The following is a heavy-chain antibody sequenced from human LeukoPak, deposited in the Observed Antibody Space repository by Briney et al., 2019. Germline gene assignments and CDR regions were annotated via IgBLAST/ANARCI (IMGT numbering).Heavy chain of an antibody. CDR3: ARHKTYSSSWYEAEYFQH. D-gene: IGHD6-13*01. CDR2: VYYKGNT. Sequence: PSETLSLTCIVSGGSISSSSYYWGWIRQPPGKGLEWIGSVYYKGNTYYNPSLKSRVTISVDTSKNQFSLKLSSVAAADTAVYYCARHKTYSSSWYEAEYFQHWGQGTLVTVSS. J-gene: IGHJ1*01. CDR1: GGSISSSSYY. V-gene: IGHV4-39*01.